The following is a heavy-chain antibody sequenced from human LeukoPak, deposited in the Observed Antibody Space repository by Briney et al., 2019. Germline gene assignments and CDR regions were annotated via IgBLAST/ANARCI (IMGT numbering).Heavy chain of an antibody. CDR1: GYSITSGYY. CDR3: ARDGQNWDY. D-gene: IGHD2/OR15-2a*01. V-gene: IGHV4-38-2*02. J-gene: IGHJ4*02. Sequence: PSETLSLTCTVSGYSITSGYYWGWIRQPPGKGLEWIGSIYHSGSTYYNPSLKSRVTISVDTSKNQFSLKLTSVTAADTAVYYCARDGQNWDYWGQGTLVTVSS. CDR2: IYHSGST.